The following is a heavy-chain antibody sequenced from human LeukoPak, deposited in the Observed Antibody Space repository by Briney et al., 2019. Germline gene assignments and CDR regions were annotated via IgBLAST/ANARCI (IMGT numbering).Heavy chain of an antibody. V-gene: IGHV4-39*01. Sequence: SETLSLTCTVSGVSISSSDFYWGWLRQTPGKGPEWIANIYYSGSTYYNPSLESRVTISVDTLKNQFSLKLSSVTAADTAVYYCARLQLQRRPKFYYYMDVWGKGTTV. D-gene: IGHD1-1*01. J-gene: IGHJ6*03. CDR1: GVSISSSDFY. CDR2: IYYSGST. CDR3: ARLQLQRRPKFYYYMDV.